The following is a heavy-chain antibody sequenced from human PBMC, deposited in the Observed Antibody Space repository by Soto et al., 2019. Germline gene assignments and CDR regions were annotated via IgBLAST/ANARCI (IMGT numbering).Heavy chain of an antibody. V-gene: IGHV5-51*01. Sequence: GESLKISCKGSGYRFRDNWIAWVRQMPGKGLEWMGTIYPGDFEIRYSPSFQGQVTISADNSIDTAYLQWSALRASDTAMYYCARTAYGEYYDHTGYYYNFWGQGTLVTVSS. D-gene: IGHD3-22*01. CDR2: IYPGDFEI. J-gene: IGHJ4*01. CDR3: ARTAYGEYYDHTGYYYNF. CDR1: GYRFRDNW.